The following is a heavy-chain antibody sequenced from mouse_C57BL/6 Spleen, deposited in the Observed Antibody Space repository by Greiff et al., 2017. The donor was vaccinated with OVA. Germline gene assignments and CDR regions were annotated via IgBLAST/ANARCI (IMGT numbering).Heavy chain of an antibody. CDR2: ISDGGSYT. CDR3: AREGATGGFAY. Sequence: EVQLVESGGGLVKPGGSLKLSCAASGFTFSSYAMSWVRQTPEKRLEWVATISDGGSYTYYPDNVKGRFTISRDNAKNNLYLQMSHLKSEDTAMYYCAREGATGGFAYWGQGTLVTVSA. V-gene: IGHV5-4*01. D-gene: IGHD4-1*02. CDR1: GFTFSSYA. J-gene: IGHJ3*01.